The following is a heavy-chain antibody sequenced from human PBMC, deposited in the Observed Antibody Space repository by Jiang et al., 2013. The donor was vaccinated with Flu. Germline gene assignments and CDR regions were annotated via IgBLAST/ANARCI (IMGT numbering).Heavy chain of an antibody. V-gene: IGHV5-51*01. Sequence: IYPGDSDTRYSPSFQGQVTISADKSISTAYLQWSSLKASDTAMYYCARQGYSGSYRHFDYWGQGTLVTVSS. D-gene: IGHD1-26*01. J-gene: IGHJ4*02. CDR2: IYPGDSDT. CDR3: ARQGYSGSYRHFDY.